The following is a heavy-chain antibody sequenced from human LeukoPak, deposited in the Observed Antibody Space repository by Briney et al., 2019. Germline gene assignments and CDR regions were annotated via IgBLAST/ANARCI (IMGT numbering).Heavy chain of an antibody. CDR3: AREGSGSYRVGERYFDL. CDR1: GFTFSSYD. V-gene: IGHV3-13*01. CDR2: IGTAGDT. Sequence: PGGSLRLSCAASGFTFSSYDMHWVRQATGKGLEWVSAIGTAGDTYYPGSVKGRFTISRENAKNSLYLQMNSLRAGDTAVYYCAREGSGSYRVGERYFDLWGRGTLVTVSS. D-gene: IGHD3-10*01. J-gene: IGHJ2*01.